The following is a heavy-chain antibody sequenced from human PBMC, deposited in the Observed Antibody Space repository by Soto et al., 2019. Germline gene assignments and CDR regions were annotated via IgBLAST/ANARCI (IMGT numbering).Heavy chain of an antibody. V-gene: IGHV4-59*01. CDR2: LYYSGRT. Sequence: SETLSLTCSVSGDSISNYYWNWIRQAPGKGLEWIGYLYYSGRTSYNPSLKSRVTISVNTPKNQFSLKLTSVTAADTAMYYCARGGYCFSTSCDPCAGTYYYYGMDVWGQGTTVTVSS. D-gene: IGHD2-2*01. CDR3: ARGGYCFSTSCDPCAGTYYYYGMDV. CDR1: GDSISNYY. J-gene: IGHJ6*02.